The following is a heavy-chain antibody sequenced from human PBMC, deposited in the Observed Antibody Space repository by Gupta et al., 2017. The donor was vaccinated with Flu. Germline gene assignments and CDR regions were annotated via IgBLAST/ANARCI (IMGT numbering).Heavy chain of an antibody. CDR2: INPDSGDT. D-gene: IGHD2-2*01. J-gene: IGHJ4*02. Sequence: QVTLMQSGAEVKKPGASVKVSCKASGYTFINYGVTWVRQAPGQGLEWMGWINPDSGDTNHAQKFQGRIIMTTDASTATAYMEVKSLKSDDSAVYFCVRDGFRTRGTSSYLDYWGQGTLVTVSS. CDR1: GYTFINYG. V-gene: IGHV1-18*01. CDR3: VRDGFRTRGTSSYLDY.